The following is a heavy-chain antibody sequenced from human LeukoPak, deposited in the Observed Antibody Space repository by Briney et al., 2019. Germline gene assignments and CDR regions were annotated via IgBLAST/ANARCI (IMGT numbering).Heavy chain of an antibody. CDR3: ARHSRNTFGVVVVPNYFDY. Sequence: SETLSLTCTVSGGSISSSSYYWGWIRQPPGEGLEWIGSIYYSGSTYYNPSLKSRVTISVDTSKNQFSLKLSSVTAADTAVYYCARHSRNTFGVVVVPNYFDYWGQGTLVTVSS. D-gene: IGHD3-16*02. CDR2: IYYSGST. J-gene: IGHJ4*02. V-gene: IGHV4-39*01. CDR1: GGSISSSSYY.